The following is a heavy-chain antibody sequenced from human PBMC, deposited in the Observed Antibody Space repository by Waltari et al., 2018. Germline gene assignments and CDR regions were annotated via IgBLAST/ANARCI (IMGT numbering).Heavy chain of an antibody. D-gene: IGHD2-2*03. CDR2: IYHDGTT. V-gene: IGHV4-38-2*01. CDR1: GYAVNSGFY. J-gene: IGHJ4*02. Sequence: QVQLQESGPGLVKSSETLSLTCDVSGYAVNSGFYWGWIRQAPGKGLEWVATIYHDGTTFFIPSAKSRLSVSMDTSKNQISLTLKSVTASDTAVYYCSRQVLGYCTSAACRRLESWGQGTLVTVSS. CDR3: SRQVLGYCTSAACRRLES.